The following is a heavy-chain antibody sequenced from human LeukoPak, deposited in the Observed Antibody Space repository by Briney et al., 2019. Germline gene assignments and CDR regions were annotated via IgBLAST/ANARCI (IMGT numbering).Heavy chain of an antibody. CDR1: GHSFTKFG. J-gene: IGHJ4*02. Sequence: ASVKVSCKASGHSFTKFGISWVRQAPGQGLEWMGWISAYNGNTNYAQKLQGRVTMTTGTSTSTAYMELRSLRSDDTAVYYCARDSPYSSNSLGSDYWGQGTLVTVSS. CDR3: ARDSPYSSNSLGSDY. D-gene: IGHD6-13*01. V-gene: IGHV1-18*01. CDR2: ISAYNGNT.